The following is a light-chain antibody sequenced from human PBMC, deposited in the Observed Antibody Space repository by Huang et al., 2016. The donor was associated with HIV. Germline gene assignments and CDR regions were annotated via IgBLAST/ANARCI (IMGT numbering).Light chain of an antibody. Sequence: DIQMTQSPSSLSASVGDTVTITCRARRSITSHLNWFQQRPGRAPALLIYGASNLQSGVPSRCRGSGSATDYTLRISSLQPEDFATYFCQQSYSSHTFGQGTRLEIK. J-gene: IGKJ5*01. CDR2: GAS. V-gene: IGKV1-39*01. CDR3: QQSYSSHT. CDR1: RSITSH.